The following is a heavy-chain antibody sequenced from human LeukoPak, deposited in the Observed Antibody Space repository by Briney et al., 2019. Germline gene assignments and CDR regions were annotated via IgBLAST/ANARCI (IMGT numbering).Heavy chain of an antibody. CDR2: INHSGST. D-gene: IGHD3-10*01. J-gene: IGHJ6*04. CDR1: GGSFSGYY. V-gene: IGHV4-34*01. CDR3: AGDRLLWFGGSYYYGMDV. Sequence: SETLSLTCAVYGGSFSGYYWSWIRQPPGKGLEWIGEINHSGSTNYNPSLKSRVTISVDTSKNQFSLKLSSVTAADTAVYYCAGDRLLWFGGSYYYGMDVWGKGTTVTVSS.